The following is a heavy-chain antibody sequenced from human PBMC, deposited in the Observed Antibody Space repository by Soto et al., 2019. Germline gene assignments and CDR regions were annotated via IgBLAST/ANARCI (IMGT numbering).Heavy chain of an antibody. V-gene: IGHV1-3*01. Sequence: ASVKVSCKASGYTFTSYAMHWVRQAPGQRLEWMGWINAGNGNTKYSQKFQGRVTITRDTSASTAYMELSSLRSEDTAVYYCASRARGVLTDDAFDIWGQGTMVTVSS. J-gene: IGHJ3*02. D-gene: IGHD6-6*01. CDR2: INAGNGNT. CDR1: GYTFTSYA. CDR3: ASRARGVLTDDAFDI.